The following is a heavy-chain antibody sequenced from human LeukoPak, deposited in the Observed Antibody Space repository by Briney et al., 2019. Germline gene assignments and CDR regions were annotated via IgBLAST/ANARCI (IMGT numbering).Heavy chain of an antibody. V-gene: IGHV4-59*08. J-gene: IGHJ4*02. D-gene: IGHD1-14*01. CDR1: GGSISSYY. CDR2: IYYSGST. CDR3: ARRNSAKEYYFDY. Sequence: SETLSLTCTVSGGSISSYYWSWIRQPPGKGLEWIGYIYYSGSTNYNPSLKSRVTISVDTSKNQFSLKLSSVTAADTAVYYCARRNSAKEYYFDYWGQGTLVTVSP.